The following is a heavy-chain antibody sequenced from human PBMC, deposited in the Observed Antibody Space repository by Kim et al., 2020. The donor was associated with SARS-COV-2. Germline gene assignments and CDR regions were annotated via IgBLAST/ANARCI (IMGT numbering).Heavy chain of an antibody. J-gene: IGHJ4*02. V-gene: IGHV4-34*01. Sequence: SLKSRVTISADTSKNQFSLKLSSVTAADTAVYYCARGGYSGSYYAEGADYWGQGTLVTVSS. CDR3: ARGGYSGSYYAEGADY. D-gene: IGHD1-26*01.